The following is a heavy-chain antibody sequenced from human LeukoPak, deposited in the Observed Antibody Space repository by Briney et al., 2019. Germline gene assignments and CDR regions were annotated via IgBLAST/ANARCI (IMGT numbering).Heavy chain of an antibody. J-gene: IGHJ4*02. D-gene: IGHD6-13*01. CDR2: IYYSGST. Sequence: PSETLSLTCTVSGGSISPYYWSWIRQPPGKGLEWIGYIYYSGSTKYNPSLKSRVTISVDTSKNQFSLKLSSVTAADTAVYYCARGFGAAAGDYWGQGTLVTVSS. V-gene: IGHV4-59*12. CDR1: GGSISPYY. CDR3: ARGFGAAAGDY.